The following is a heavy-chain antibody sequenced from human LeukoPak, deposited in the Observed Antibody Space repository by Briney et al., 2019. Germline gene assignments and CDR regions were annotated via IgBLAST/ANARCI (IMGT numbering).Heavy chain of an antibody. CDR3: ARVVYSGSWGYFDY. V-gene: IGHV4-59*01. Sequence: SETLSLTCTVSGGSISSYYWSWIRQPPGKGLEWIGYIYYSGSTNYNPSLKSRVTISVDTSKNQFSLKLTSVTAADTAVYYCARVVYSGSWGYFDYWGQGALVTVSS. J-gene: IGHJ4*02. CDR1: GGSISSYY. D-gene: IGHD3-10*01. CDR2: IYYSGST.